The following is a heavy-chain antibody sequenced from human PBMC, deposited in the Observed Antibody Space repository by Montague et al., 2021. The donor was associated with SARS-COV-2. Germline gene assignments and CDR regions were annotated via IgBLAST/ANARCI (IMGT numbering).Heavy chain of an antibody. V-gene: IGHV4-34*01. CDR1: GGSLTNHY. Sequence: SETLSLTCAVYGGSLTNHYWTWVRQPPGNGLEWVGEVNQSGRTTHYNPSLRSRATISVDRSNNQVSLTLESVTAADTAVYYCARVNLHFDGFDYWGQGSLVTVSS. D-gene: IGHD3-9*01. CDR2: VNQSGRTT. CDR3: ARVNLHFDGFDY. J-gene: IGHJ4*02.